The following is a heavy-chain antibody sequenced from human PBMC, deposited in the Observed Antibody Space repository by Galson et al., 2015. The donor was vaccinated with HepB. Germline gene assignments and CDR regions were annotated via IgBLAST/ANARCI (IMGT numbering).Heavy chain of an antibody. V-gene: IGHV3-48*02. J-gene: IGHJ6*03. D-gene: IGHD2-2*01. Sequence: LRLSCAASGFTFSSYSMNWVRPAPGKGLEWVSYISSSSSTIYYADSVKGRFTISRNNAKNSLYLQMNSLRDEDTAVYYCAKASVVVVPAAPPPYYYYMDVWGKGTTVTVSS. CDR2: ISSSSSTI. CDR1: GFTFSSYS. CDR3: AKASVVVVPAAPPPYYYYMDV.